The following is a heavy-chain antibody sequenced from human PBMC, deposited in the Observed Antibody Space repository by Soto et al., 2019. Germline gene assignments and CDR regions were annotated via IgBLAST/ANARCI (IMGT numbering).Heavy chain of an antibody. CDR1: GYIFNNYV. CDR3: ARVLAPTVLTHYFDN. CDR2: INAGYGDT. J-gene: IGHJ4*02. V-gene: IGHV1-3*01. D-gene: IGHD4-4*01. Sequence: GASVKVSCKASGYIFNNYVLHWVRQAPGQRLEWVGWINAGYGDTKYSQKFQGRVTITRDTSATTVYMVLYSLRSEDTAIYYCARVLAPTVLTHYFDNWGQGILVTVSS.